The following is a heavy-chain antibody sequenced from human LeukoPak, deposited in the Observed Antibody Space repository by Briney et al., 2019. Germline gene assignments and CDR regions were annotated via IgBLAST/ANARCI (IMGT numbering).Heavy chain of an antibody. CDR3: ARDSGGSGSYYNAPDY. CDR2: ISYDGSNK. CDR1: GFTFSSYA. Sequence: GGSLRLSCAASGFTFSSYAMHWVRQAPGKGLEWVAVISYDGSNKYYADSVKGRFTISRDNSKNTLYLQMNSLRAEDTAVYYCARDSGGSGSYYNAPDYWGQGTLVTVSS. V-gene: IGHV3-30-3*01. D-gene: IGHD3-10*01. J-gene: IGHJ4*02.